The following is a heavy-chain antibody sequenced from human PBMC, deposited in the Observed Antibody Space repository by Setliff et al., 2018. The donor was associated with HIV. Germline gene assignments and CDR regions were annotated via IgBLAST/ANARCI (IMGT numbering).Heavy chain of an antibody. D-gene: IGHD2-2*01. J-gene: IGHJ4*02. CDR1: GFTFSNYG. CDR3: AKASSRYGPFDY. V-gene: IGHV3-30*18. Sequence: GGSLRLSCAASGFTFSNYGMHWVRQAPGKGLEWVAVISYEGRNIYYADSVKGRFTISRDNSKNTLYLQMSSLRAEDTAVYYCAKASSRYGPFDYWGQGTLVTVS. CDR2: ISYEGRNI.